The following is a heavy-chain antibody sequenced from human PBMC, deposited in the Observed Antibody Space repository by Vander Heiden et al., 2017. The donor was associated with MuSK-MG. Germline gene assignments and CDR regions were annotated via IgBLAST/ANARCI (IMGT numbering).Heavy chain of an antibody. J-gene: IGHJ6*03. CDR2: IKQDGSEK. D-gene: IGHD3-3*01. CDR1: EFTLIGNG. Sequence: EVRLVESGGGWFSPGGSWELSGAASEFTLIGNGWSGVLRAPGKGLEWVANIKQDGSEKYYVDSVKGRFTISRDNAKNSLYLQMNSLRAEDTAVYYCARDLSHYDFWSGYFGYYYYMDVWGKGTTVTVSS. V-gene: IGHV3-7*01. CDR3: ARDLSHYDFWSGYFGYYYYMDV.